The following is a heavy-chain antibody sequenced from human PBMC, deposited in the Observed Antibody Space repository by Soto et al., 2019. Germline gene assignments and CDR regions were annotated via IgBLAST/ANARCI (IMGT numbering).Heavy chain of an antibody. J-gene: IGHJ3*02. Sequence: ETLSLTCTVSGASISHFYWSWIRQSPGKGLEWLGYIYDSGSTNYNPSLKSRVTMSMDTSKTQFSLNLSSVTAADTAVYFCAASYYATLTGHLAFDMWGHGTMVTVSS. V-gene: IGHV4-59*01. CDR3: AASYYATLTGHLAFDM. CDR2: IYDSGST. CDR1: GASISHFY. D-gene: IGHD3-9*01.